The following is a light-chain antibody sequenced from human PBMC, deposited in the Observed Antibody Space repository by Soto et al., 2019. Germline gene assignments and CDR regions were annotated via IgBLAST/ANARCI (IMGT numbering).Light chain of an antibody. CDR1: QSVSSN. CDR2: GAS. V-gene: IGKV3-15*01. J-gene: IGKJ1*01. Sequence: EIVMTQSPATLSVSPGERATLSCRASQSVSSNLAWYQQKPGQAPRLLIYGASTRATGIPARFSGSGSGTDFTLTISRLEPEDFAVYYGQQYGSSPPGTFGQGTKVDIK. CDR3: QQYGSSPPGT.